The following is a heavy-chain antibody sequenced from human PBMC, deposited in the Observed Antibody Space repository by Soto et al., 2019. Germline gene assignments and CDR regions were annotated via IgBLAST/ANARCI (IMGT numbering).Heavy chain of an antibody. J-gene: IGHJ5*02. CDR1: GGSISSSSYY. Sequence: PSETLSLTCTVSGGSISSSSYYWGWIRQPPGKGLEWIGSIYYSGSTYYNPSLKSRVTISVDTSKNQFSLKLSSVTAADTAVYYCARKEPGGLNWFDPWGQGTLVTVSS. CDR3: ARKEPGGLNWFDP. CDR2: IYYSGST. D-gene: IGHD3-16*01. V-gene: IGHV4-39*01.